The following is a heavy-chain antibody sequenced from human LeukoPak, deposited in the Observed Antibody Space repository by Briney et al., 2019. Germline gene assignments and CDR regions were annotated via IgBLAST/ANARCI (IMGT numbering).Heavy chain of an antibody. V-gene: IGHV4-34*01. D-gene: IGHD4-17*01. Sequence: PSETLSLTCAVYGGSFSGYYWSWIRQPPGKGLEWIGEINHSGSTNYNPSLKSRVTISVDTSKNQFSLKLSSVTAADTAVYYCARGRTATVTTPYFDYWGQGTLVTVSS. CDR1: GGSFSGYY. CDR2: INHSGST. J-gene: IGHJ4*02. CDR3: ARGRTATVTTPYFDY.